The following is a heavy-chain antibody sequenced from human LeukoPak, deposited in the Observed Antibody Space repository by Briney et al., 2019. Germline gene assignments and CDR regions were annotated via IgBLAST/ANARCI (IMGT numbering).Heavy chain of an antibody. J-gene: IGHJ6*03. D-gene: IGHD2-2*01. V-gene: IGHV3-49*03. CDR1: GFTFGDYA. CDR2: IRSKAYGGTT. Sequence: PGRSLRLSCTASGFTFGDYAMSWFRQAPGKGLEWVGFIRSKAYGGTTEYAASVKGRSTISRDDSKSIAYLQMNSLKTEDTAVYYCTRDCSSTSCYPEGLYYYYYYMDVWGKGTTVTVSS. CDR3: TRDCSSTSCYPEGLYYYYYYMDV.